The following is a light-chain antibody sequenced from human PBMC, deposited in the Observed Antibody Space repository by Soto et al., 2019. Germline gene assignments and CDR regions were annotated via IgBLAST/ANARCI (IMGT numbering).Light chain of an antibody. CDR2: GAS. J-gene: IGKJ3*01. CDR1: QRVTNNY. CDR3: QHYVNSPQFT. V-gene: IGKV3-20*01. Sequence: EIVLTQSPGTLSLSPGERATLSCRASQRVTNNYLAWYQQKPGQAPRLLIYGASAMAAGIPDRFSGSGSGTDFTLTISRLEPEDFAVYYCQHYVNSPQFTSGPGTKVDIK.